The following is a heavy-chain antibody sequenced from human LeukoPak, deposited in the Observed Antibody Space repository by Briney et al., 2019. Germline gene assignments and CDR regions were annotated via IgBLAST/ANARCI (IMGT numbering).Heavy chain of an antibody. D-gene: IGHD3-3*02. CDR1: AFTFSSYA. Sequence: GGSLRLSCTASAFTFSSYAMHWVRQAPGKGLEYVSAISSNGGSTYYANSVKGRFTISRDNSKNTLYLQMGSLRAEDMAVYYCARVLDSYYYHYYMDVWGKGTTVTVSS. V-gene: IGHV3-64*01. J-gene: IGHJ6*03. CDR2: ISSNGGST. CDR3: ARVLDSYYYHYYMDV.